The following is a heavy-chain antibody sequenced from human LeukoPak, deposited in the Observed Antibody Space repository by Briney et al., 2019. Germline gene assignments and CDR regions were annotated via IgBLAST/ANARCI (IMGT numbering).Heavy chain of an antibody. D-gene: IGHD6-13*01. CDR3: AKESWQQLFDFDH. J-gene: IGHJ4*02. V-gene: IGHV3-30*18. Sequence: GGSLRLSCAASGFTFSSYGMHWVRQAPGKGLEWVAVISYDGSNKYYADSVKGRFTISRDNSKNTLYLQMNSLRAEDTAVYYCAKESWQQLFDFDHWGQGTLVTVSS. CDR1: GFTFSSYG. CDR2: ISYDGSNK.